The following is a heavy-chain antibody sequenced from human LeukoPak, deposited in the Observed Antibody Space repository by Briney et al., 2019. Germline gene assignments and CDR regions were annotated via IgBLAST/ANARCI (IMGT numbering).Heavy chain of an antibody. CDR1: GYTFTSYG. CDR2: ISAYNGNT. Sequence: ASVKDSCKASGYTFTSYGISWVRQAPGQGLEWMGWISAYNGNTDYAQKLQGRVTMTTDTSTSTAYMELRSLRSDDTAVYYCAREGETTVTTEYYFDYWGQGTLVTVSS. CDR3: AREGETTVTTEYYFDY. D-gene: IGHD4-17*01. V-gene: IGHV1-18*01. J-gene: IGHJ4*02.